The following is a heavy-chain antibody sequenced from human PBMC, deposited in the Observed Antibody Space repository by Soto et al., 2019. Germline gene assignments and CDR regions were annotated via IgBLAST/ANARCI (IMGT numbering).Heavy chain of an antibody. CDR3: TRTTVVTQDYYGTDV. CDR1: GFTFGYYA. D-gene: IGHD4-17*01. CDR2: IRSKAYGGTT. Sequence: PGGSLRLSCTASGFTFGYYAMSWVRQAPGKGLEWVGFIRSKAYGGTTEYAASVKGRFTISRDDSKSIAYLQMNSLKTEDTAVYYCTRTTVVTQDYYGTDVWGQGTTVTVSS. V-gene: IGHV3-49*04. J-gene: IGHJ6*02.